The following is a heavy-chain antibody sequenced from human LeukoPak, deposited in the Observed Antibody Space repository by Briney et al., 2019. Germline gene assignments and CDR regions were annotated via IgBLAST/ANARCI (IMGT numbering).Heavy chain of an antibody. CDR1: GGSISSGSYD. Sequence: SETLSLACTVSGGSISSGSYDWGWIRQPAGKGLEWIGRIYTSGSTNYNPSLKSRVNISVDTSKNQFSLKLSSVTAADTAVYYRARGSGSSGSHYYYMDVWGKGTTVTVSS. V-gene: IGHV4-61*02. CDR3: ARGSGSSGSHYYYMDV. CDR2: IYTSGST. J-gene: IGHJ6*03. D-gene: IGHD3-22*01.